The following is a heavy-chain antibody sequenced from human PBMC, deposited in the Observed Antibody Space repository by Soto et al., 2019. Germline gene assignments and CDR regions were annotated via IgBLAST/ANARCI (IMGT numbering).Heavy chain of an antibody. J-gene: IGHJ4*02. D-gene: IGHD3-10*01. V-gene: IGHV4-59*08. CDR3: ARHNYGSGSTSSEY. CDR1: GASIRGSY. Sequence: SETLSLTCSVSGASIRGSYWNWIRQPPGKGLEWIGSVYYSVNTNYNPYLKSRVFISLDTSKNQFSLKLNSMTAADTAVYYCARHNYGSGSTSSEYWGQGPLVTVSS. CDR2: VYYSVNT.